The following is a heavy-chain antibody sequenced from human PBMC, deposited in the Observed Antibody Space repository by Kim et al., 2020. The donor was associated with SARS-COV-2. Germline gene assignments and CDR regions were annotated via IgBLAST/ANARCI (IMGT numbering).Heavy chain of an antibody. J-gene: IGHJ4*02. CDR3: ARETRTYDSSGYYLDY. Sequence: SLKSRVTISVDTSKNQFSLKLSSVTAADTAVYYCARETRTYDSSGYYLDYWGQGTLVTVSS. V-gene: IGHV4-30-2*05. D-gene: IGHD3-22*01.